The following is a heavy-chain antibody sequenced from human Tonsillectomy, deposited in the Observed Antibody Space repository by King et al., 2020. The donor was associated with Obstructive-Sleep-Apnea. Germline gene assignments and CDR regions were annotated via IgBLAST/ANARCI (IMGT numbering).Heavy chain of an antibody. D-gene: IGHD6-13*01. J-gene: IGHJ4*02. CDR1: GFTFSDYY. Sequence: VQLMESGGGLVKPGGSLRLSCAASGFTFSDYYMSWIRQAPGKGLEWVSYISGYGCTIYYADSVKGRFTISRDNAKNSLDLQMNSLRAEDTAVYYCATRIPAALLYWGQGTLVTVSS. V-gene: IGHV3-11*01. CDR2: ISGYGCTI. CDR3: ATRIPAALLY.